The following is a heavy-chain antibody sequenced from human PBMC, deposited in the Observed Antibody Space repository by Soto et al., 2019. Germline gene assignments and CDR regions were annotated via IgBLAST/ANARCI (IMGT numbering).Heavy chain of an antibody. Sequence: GGSLRLSCAASGFTFSIYTMAWVRQAPGKGLEWVAIISCSGGSPYYADSVQGRFTISRDNSKNTLYLQMNSLRAEDTAAYYCAKSRRWEEYYFDYWGQGTLVTVSS. CDR3: AKSRRWEEYYFDY. J-gene: IGHJ4*02. CDR2: ISCSGGSP. V-gene: IGHV3-23*01. CDR1: GFTFSIYT. D-gene: IGHD1-26*01.